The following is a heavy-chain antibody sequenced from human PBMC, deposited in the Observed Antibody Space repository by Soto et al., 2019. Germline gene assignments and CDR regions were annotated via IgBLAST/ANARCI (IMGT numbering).Heavy chain of an antibody. CDR3: TRDPEGINDFDY. D-gene: IGHD2-21*01. V-gene: IGHV3-48*03. Sequence: EVQLVESGGGLVQPGGSLRLSCAASGFTFSHYGMNWARQAPGRGLEWVTHINSGGGTKSYSDSMKGRFTISRDDAKNTLYLPMNPLRADDPAIYYCTRDPEGINDFDYWGQGTRVTVSS. CDR2: INSGGGTK. CDR1: GFTFSHYG. J-gene: IGHJ4*02.